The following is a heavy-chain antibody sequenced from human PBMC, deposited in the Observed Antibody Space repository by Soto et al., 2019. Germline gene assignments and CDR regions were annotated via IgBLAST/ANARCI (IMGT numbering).Heavy chain of an antibody. CDR2: IKKTSEGGAT. D-gene: IGHD3-22*01. J-gene: IGHJ4*02. Sequence: PGGSLRLSCAASGFTFVNAWMSWVRQAPGKGLEWVGLIKKTSEGGATEYAAPVKGRFTISRDDSKNTLYLQMNSLKTEDTAVYYCTTGQWLPNWGQGTLVTVSS. CDR3: TTGQWLPN. V-gene: IGHV3-15*01. CDR1: GFTFVNAW.